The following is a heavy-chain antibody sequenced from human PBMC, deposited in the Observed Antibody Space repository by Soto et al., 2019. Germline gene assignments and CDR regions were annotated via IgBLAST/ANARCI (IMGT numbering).Heavy chain of an antibody. D-gene: IGHD2-2*01. CDR3: ASGSPQYCSSTSCYYYYGMDV. CDR2: IIPIFGTA. CDR1: GGTFSSYA. Sequence: SVKVSCKASGGTFSSYAISWVRQAPGQGLEWMGGIIPIFGTANYAQKFQGRVTITADESTSTAYMELSSLRSEDTAVYYCASGSPQYCSSTSCYYYYGMDVWGQGTLVTVSS. V-gene: IGHV1-69*13. J-gene: IGHJ6*02.